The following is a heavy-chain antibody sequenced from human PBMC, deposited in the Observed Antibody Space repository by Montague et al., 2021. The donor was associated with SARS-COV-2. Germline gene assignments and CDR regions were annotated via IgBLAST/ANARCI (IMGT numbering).Heavy chain of an antibody. CDR3: TRHVHMTWPEPSPGFDY. CDR1: GDSISSSSYN. CDR2: VHYSGRP. D-gene: IGHD1-1*01. J-gene: IGHJ4*02. Sequence: SETLSLTCTVSGDSISSSSYNWGWIRQPLGKGLEWIGSVHYSGRPYYNPSLKSQVTIYVDTSKNQLSLKLSSVTAADTAVYYCTRHVHMTWPEPSPGFDYWGQGTLVTVSS. V-gene: IGHV4-39*01.